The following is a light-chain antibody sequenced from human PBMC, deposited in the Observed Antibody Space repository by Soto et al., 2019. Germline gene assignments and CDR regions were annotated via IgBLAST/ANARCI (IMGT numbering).Light chain of an antibody. CDR2: DVS. J-gene: IGLJ1*01. V-gene: IGLV2-14*01. CDR1: SSDVGSFDS. CDR3: SSFTTSSTLV. Sequence: QSVLTQPASVSGSPEQPITISCTGTSSDVGSFDSVAWYQHNPGKAPKLMIYDVSNRPSGVSSRFSGSKSGNTASLSISGLQTEDEANYYCSSFTTSSTLVFGTGTKLTVL.